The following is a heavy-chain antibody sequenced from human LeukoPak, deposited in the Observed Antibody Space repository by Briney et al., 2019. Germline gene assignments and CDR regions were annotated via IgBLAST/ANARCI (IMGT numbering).Heavy chain of an antibody. J-gene: IGHJ4*02. CDR2: ISYDGSNK. V-gene: IGHV3-30*04. CDR1: GFTFRSYA. CDR3: AKDWYSGSYWATYFDY. D-gene: IGHD1-26*01. Sequence: PGRSLRLSCAASGFTFRSYAMHWVRQAPGKGLEWEAAISYDGSNKKYADSVKGRFTISRDNSKNTLYLQMNSLRAEDTAVYYCAKDWYSGSYWATYFDYWGQGTLVTVSS.